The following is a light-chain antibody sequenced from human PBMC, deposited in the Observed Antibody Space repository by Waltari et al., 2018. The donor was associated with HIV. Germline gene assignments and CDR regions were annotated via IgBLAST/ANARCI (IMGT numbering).Light chain of an antibody. Sequence: EIVLTQSPDTLSLSPGERATLSCRASQIVSSAYLAWYQQKPGQAPRLLIYGASTRATGVPDRFSGSGFGTDFTLTISRLEPEDFAVYYCQQYGNSPETFGQGARVEI. CDR2: GAS. J-gene: IGKJ1*01. CDR1: QIVSSAY. CDR3: QQYGNSPET. V-gene: IGKV3-20*01.